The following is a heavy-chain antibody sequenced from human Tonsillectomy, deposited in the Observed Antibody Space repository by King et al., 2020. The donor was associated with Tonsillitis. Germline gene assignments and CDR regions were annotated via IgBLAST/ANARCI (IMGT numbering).Heavy chain of an antibody. J-gene: IGHJ4*02. CDR1: GFTVSSNY. Sequence: VQLVESGGGLVHPGGSLRLSCAASGFTVSSNYMSWVRQAPGKGLEWVSVIYSGGSTYYADSVKGRFTISRHNSKNTLYLQMNSLRAEDTAVYYCARGPATYYDFWSGYYSDYWGQGTLVTVSS. D-gene: IGHD3-3*01. V-gene: IGHV3-53*04. CDR3: ARGPATYYDFWSGYYSDY. CDR2: IYSGGST.